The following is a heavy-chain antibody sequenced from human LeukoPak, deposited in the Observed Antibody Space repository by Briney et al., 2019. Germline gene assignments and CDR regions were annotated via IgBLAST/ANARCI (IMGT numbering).Heavy chain of an antibody. D-gene: IGHD3-10*01. J-gene: IGHJ6*02. CDR2: ISYDGTNK. Sequence: GGSLRLSCAASGFTFSTYAIHWVRQAPGKGLEWVAVISYDGTNKNYADSVKGRFTISRDNSKNTLYLQLNSLRAEDTAVYYCAREGDTMVRGAYYYYYGMDVWGQGTTVTVSS. V-gene: IGHV3-30*07. CDR1: GFTFSTYA. CDR3: AREGDTMVRGAYYYYYGMDV.